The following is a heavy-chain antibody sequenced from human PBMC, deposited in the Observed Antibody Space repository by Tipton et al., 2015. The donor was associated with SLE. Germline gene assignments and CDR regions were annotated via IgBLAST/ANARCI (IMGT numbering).Heavy chain of an antibody. V-gene: IGHV4-31*01. Sequence: TLSLTCSVSGDSIRTYYWSWIRQHPGKGLEWIGYMYYSGSTFYNPSLKSPVTISVDTSKNMFSLKLSSVTAADTAVYYCARDGRGYCDNSGCSEYHWFDPWGQGTLVTVSS. CDR2: MYYSGST. CDR1: GDSIRTYY. J-gene: IGHJ5*02. CDR3: ARDGRGYCDNSGCSEYHWFDP. D-gene: IGHD2-15*01.